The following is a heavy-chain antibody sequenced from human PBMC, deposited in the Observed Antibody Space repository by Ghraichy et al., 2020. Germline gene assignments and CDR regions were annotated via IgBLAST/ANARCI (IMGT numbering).Heavy chain of an antibody. D-gene: IGHD6-19*01. CDR2: IYTAGDT. Sequence: LSLTCVASGFTVSSNYMSWVRQAPGEGLEWVSLIYTAGDTTHADSVKGRFTISRDNSKNTLHLQMNSLRAEDTAVYYCARGVVAGTWTFDIWGQGTMVTVSS. CDR3: ARGVVAGTWTFDI. V-gene: IGHV3-66*01. CDR1: GFTVSSNY. J-gene: IGHJ3*02.